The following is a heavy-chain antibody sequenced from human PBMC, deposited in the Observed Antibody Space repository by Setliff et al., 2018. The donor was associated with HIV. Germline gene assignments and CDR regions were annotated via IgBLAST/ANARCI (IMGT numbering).Heavy chain of an antibody. CDR1: GFTISHYW. J-gene: IGHJ4*02. D-gene: IGHD3-22*01. CDR2: MNQDGSVI. V-gene: IGHV3-7*01. CDR3: AREMGYYFDSSGALDY. Sequence: GSLRLSCAASGFTISHYWINWVRQAPGKGLEWVANMNQDGSVIRYVDSVKGRFTISRDNAKNSFYPQMNSLRAEDTGVYFCAREMGYYFDSSGALDYWGQGTLVTVSS.